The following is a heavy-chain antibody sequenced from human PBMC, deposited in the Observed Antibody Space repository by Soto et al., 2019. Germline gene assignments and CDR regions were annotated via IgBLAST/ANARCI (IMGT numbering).Heavy chain of an antibody. J-gene: IGHJ5*02. CDR3: ATHKDYYDSSGYHH. CDR2: ISAYNGNT. V-gene: IGHV1-18*04. Sequence: SVKVSCKASGYTFTSYGISWVRQAPGQGLEWMGWISAYNGNTNYAQKLQGRVTMTTDTSTSTAYMELRSLRSDDTAVYYCATHKDYYDSSGYHHWGQGTLVTVSS. D-gene: IGHD3-22*01. CDR1: GYTFTSYG.